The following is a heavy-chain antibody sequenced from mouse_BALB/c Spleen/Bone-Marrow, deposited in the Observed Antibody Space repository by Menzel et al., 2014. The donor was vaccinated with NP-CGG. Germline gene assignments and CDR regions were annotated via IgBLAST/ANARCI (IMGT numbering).Heavy chain of an antibody. CDR2: IRNKAKGRTS. V-gene: IGHV7-3*02. CDR1: GFTFTDYY. D-gene: IGHD2-4*01. J-gene: IGHJ1*01. Sequence: EVKVVESGGGLVQPGGSLRLSCAPSGFTFTDYYMSWVRQPPGKALEWLGFIRNKAKGRTSENSASVKGRFTISRDNSQSILYLQMNTLRAEDSATYYCARDINYDIYWYFDVWGAGTTVTVSS. CDR3: ARDINYDIYWYFDV.